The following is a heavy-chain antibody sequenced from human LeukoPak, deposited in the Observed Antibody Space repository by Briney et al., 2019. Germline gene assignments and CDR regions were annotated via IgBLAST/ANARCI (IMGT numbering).Heavy chain of an antibody. Sequence: PSETLSLTCAVYGGSFSGYYWSWIRRPPGKGLEWIGEINHSGSTNYNPSLKSRVTISVDTSKNQFSLKLSSVTAADTAVYYCATIQRDHAFDIWGQGTMVTVSS. CDR2: INHSGST. J-gene: IGHJ3*02. CDR3: ATIQRDHAFDI. V-gene: IGHV4-34*01. CDR1: GGSFSGYY. D-gene: IGHD6-25*01.